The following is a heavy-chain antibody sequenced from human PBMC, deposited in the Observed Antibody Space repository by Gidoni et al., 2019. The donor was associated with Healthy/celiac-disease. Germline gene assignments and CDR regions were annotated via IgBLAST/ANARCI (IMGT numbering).Heavy chain of an antibody. CDR3: ARERGADIVVVPAAIRFDP. V-gene: IGHV4-4*07. D-gene: IGHD2-2*01. J-gene: IGHJ5*02. CDR2: IYTSGST. CDR1: GGSISSYY. Sequence: QVQLQESGPGLVKPSETLSLTCTVSGGSISSYYWSWIRQPAGKGLEWIGRIYTSGSTNYNPSLKSRVTMSVDTSKNQFSLKLSSVTAADTAVYYCARERGADIVVVPAAIRFDPWGQGTLVTVSS.